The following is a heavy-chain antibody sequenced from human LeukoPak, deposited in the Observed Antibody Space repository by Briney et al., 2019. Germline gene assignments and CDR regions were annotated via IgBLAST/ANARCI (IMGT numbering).Heavy chain of an antibody. CDR3: ARLWFGELLRPDY. J-gene: IGHJ4*02. CDR2: IYHSGST. Sequence: SETLSLTCAVSGYSISSGYYWGWIRQPPGKGLEWIGSIYHSGSTYYNPSLKSRATISVDTSKNQFSLKLSSVTAADTAVYYCARLWFGELLRPDYWGQGTLVTVSS. CDR1: GYSISSGYY. D-gene: IGHD3-10*01. V-gene: IGHV4-38-2*01.